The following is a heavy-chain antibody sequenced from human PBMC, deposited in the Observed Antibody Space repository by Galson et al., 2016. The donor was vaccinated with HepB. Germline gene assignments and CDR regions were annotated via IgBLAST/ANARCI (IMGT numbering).Heavy chain of an antibody. D-gene: IGHD3-16*01. J-gene: IGHJ5*02. CDR2: IIPIVDSA. CDR3: ARDYDRRGGFDP. V-gene: IGHV1-69*06. CDR1: GGTFSSYL. Sequence: SVKVSCKASGGTFSSYLISWLRQAPGQGLEWMGGIIPIVDSANYAQKFRGRVTITADKTTSIAYMELRGLRSEDTAVYYCARDYDRRGGFDPWGQGTLVTVSS.